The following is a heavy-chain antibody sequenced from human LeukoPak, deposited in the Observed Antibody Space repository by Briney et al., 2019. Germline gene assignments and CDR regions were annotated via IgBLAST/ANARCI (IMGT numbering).Heavy chain of an antibody. J-gene: IGHJ4*02. CDR1: GITLSNYG. Sequence: GGSLRLSCAVSGITLSNYGMSWVRQAPGKGLEWVAGISGSGGGTNYADSVKGRFTISRDNPKNTLYLQMNNVRADDTAVYFCAKRGVVIRVILVGFHKEAYYFDSWGQEALVTVSS. CDR3: AKRGVVIRVILVGFHKEAYYFDS. CDR2: ISGSGGGT. V-gene: IGHV3-23*01. D-gene: IGHD3-22*01.